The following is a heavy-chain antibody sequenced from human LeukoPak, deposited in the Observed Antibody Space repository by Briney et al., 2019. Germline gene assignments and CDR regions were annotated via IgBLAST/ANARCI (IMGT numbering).Heavy chain of an antibody. V-gene: IGHV3-23*01. Sequence: GGSLRLSCAASGFTFSNYAMSWVRQAAGKGLEWVSTISDSGANTHYADSVNGRFTISRDNSKNMLYLQMNSLRVEDTAVYFCARDPNGDYIGTFDMWGRGTMVSVSS. J-gene: IGHJ3*02. CDR2: ISDSGANT. CDR1: GFTFSNYA. CDR3: ARDPNGDYIGTFDM. D-gene: IGHD4-17*01.